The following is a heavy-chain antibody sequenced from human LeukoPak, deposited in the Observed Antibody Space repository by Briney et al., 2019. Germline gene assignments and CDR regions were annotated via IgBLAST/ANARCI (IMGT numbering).Heavy chain of an antibody. CDR1: GGSISSSSYY. Sequence: SETLSLTCTVSGGSISSSSYYWGWIRQPPGKGLEWIGSIYYSGSTYYNPSLKSRVTISVDTSKNQFSLKLSSVTAADTAVYYCARESNPYGDIDYWGQGTLVTVSS. CDR3: ARESNPYGDIDY. J-gene: IGHJ4*02. D-gene: IGHD4-17*01. CDR2: IYYSGST. V-gene: IGHV4-39*07.